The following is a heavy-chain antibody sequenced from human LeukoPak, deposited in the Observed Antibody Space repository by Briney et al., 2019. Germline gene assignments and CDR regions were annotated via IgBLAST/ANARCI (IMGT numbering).Heavy chain of an antibody. V-gene: IGHV3-74*01. Sequence: GGSLRLSCKASGFTFSSYWMHWVRQAPGEGLVWVSRINNDGSTTGYADSVKGRFTISRDNSKNTLYLQMNSLRAEDTAVYYCARSITIFGVVTLPYYYYGMDVWGQGTTVTVSS. CDR1: GFTFSSYW. CDR2: INNDGSTT. CDR3: ARSITIFGVVTLPYYYYGMDV. D-gene: IGHD3-3*01. J-gene: IGHJ6*02.